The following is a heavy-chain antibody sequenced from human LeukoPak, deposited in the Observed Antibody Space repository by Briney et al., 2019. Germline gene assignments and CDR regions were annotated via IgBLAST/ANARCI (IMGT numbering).Heavy chain of an antibody. Sequence: GGSLRLTCAASGFTFSNYWMQWVRQAPGKGLVWVSRINGEGGTSYADSVKGRFTISRDNAKNTVHLQMNSLRAEDTAVYYCARDLVYGSGSCGHWGQGTLVTVSS. D-gene: IGHD3-10*01. V-gene: IGHV3-74*01. J-gene: IGHJ4*02. CDR2: INGEGGT. CDR3: ARDLVYGSGSCGH. CDR1: GFTFSNYW.